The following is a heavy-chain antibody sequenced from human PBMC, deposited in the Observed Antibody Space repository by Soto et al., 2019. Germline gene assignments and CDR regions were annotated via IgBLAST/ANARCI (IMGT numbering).Heavy chain of an antibody. D-gene: IGHD2-2*01. J-gene: IGHJ4*02. Sequence: ASVKVSCKASGYTFTTYGISWVRQAPGQGLEWMGWISGHNDKTHYARNFQGRITVTADTPTNTAYMEPTSLRSDDTAVYYCAREYCSSAGCYLPDYWGQGTLVTVSS. CDR2: ISGHNDKT. CDR3: AREYCSSAGCYLPDY. V-gene: IGHV1-18*01. CDR1: GYTFTTYG.